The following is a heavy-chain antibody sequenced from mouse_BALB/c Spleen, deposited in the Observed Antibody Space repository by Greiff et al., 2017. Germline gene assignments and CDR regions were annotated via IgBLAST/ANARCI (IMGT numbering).Heavy chain of an antibody. V-gene: IGHV1S81*02. Sequence: VKLMESGAELVKPGASVKLSCKASGYTFTSYYMYWVKQRPGQGLEWIGEINPSNGGTNFNEKFKSKATLTVDKSSSTAYMQLSSLTSEDSAVYYCTRAYFDYWGQGTTLTVSS. CDR2: INPSNGGT. CDR1: GYTFTSYY. CDR3: TRAYFDY. J-gene: IGHJ2*01.